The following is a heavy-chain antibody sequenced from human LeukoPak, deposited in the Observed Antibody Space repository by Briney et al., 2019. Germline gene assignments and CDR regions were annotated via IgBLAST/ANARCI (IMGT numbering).Heavy chain of an antibody. D-gene: IGHD2-2*01. CDR1: GGSISSGLYS. CDR3: ARLQYCSGTSCYWFDP. J-gene: IGHJ5*02. CDR2: IYHTGST. Sequence: SETLSLTCDVSGGSISSGLYSWSWIRQPLGKGLEWIGYIYHTGSTYYNPSLKSRVTISVDTSKNQISLRLSSVTAADTAVYYCARLQYCSGTSCYWFDPWGQGTLVTVSS. V-gene: IGHV4-30-2*01.